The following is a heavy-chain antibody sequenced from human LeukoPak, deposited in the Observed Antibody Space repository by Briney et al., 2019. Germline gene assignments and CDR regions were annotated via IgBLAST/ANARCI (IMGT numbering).Heavy chain of an antibody. CDR2: ISGSRSYI. Sequence: PXGSLRLSCAASGFTFSYYSMNWVRQAPGKGLEGVSSISGSRSYIYYADSVKGRFTISRDNAKTSLYLQMSSLRAEDTAVYYCARAPTIVGYTSRELGHWYFDLWGRGTLVTVSS. CDR1: GFTFSYYS. D-gene: IGHD6-13*01. J-gene: IGHJ2*01. CDR3: ARAPTIVGYTSRELGHWYFDL. V-gene: IGHV3-21*01.